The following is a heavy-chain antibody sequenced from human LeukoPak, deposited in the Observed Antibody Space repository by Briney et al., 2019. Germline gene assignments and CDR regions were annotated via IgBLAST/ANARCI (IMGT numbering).Heavy chain of an antibody. D-gene: IGHD2-2*03. CDR1: GVTFSSDA. CDR2: IADDGSNK. V-gene: IGHV3-30*03. Sequence: PGGSLRLSCAASGVTFSSDAMHWVRQAPGKGLEWVVVIADDGSNKYYADSVKGRFTISRDNSNNTLYLQMNSLRVEDTAVYYCARVDDLDAFDTWGQGTLVTVSS. CDR3: ARVDDLDAFDT. J-gene: IGHJ3*02.